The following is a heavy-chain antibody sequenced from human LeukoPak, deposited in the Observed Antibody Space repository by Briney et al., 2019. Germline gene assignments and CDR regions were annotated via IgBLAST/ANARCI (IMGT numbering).Heavy chain of an antibody. CDR3: AKVISSSCGIGGY. D-gene: IGHD6-13*01. Sequence: GGSLRLSCAASGFTLSSYGMHWVRQAPGKGLEWVAVISYDGSNKYYADSVKGRFTISRDNSKNTLYLQMNSLRAEDTAVYYCAKVISSSCGIGGYWGQGTLVTVSS. CDR1: GFTLSSYG. CDR2: ISYDGSNK. J-gene: IGHJ4*02. V-gene: IGHV3-30*18.